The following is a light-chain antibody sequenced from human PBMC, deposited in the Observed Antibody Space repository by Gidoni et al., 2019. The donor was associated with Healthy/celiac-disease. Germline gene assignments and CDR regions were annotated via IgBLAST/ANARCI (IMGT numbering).Light chain of an antibody. CDR2: QDS. Sequence: SYELTQPPSVSVSPGQTASITCPGDKLGDKYACWYQQKQGQSPVLVIYQDSKRPSGIPERFSGSNSGNTATLTISGTQAMDEADYYCQAWDSSTAVFGGGTKLTVL. CDR3: QAWDSSTAV. CDR1: KLGDKY. V-gene: IGLV3-1*01. J-gene: IGLJ2*01.